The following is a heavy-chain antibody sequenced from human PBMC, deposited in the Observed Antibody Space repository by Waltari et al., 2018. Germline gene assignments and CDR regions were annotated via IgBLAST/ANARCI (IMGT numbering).Heavy chain of an antibody. D-gene: IGHD6-19*01. CDR3: AKGSGDGSTEYFDY. CDR1: GFTFSSHA. V-gene: IGHV3-23*01. CDR2: ISGVGAAT. Sequence: EVQLLESGGGLVQRGGSLRLSCAVSGFTFSSHAGSWVRQAPGKGLEWVSTISGVGAATYYADSVKVRFTISRDISKNTVYLHMNSLRAEDTAVYFCAKGSGDGSTEYFDYWGQGTLVTVSS. J-gene: IGHJ4*02.